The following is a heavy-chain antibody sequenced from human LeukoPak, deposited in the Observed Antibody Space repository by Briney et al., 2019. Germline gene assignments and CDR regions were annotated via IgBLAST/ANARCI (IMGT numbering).Heavy chain of an antibody. CDR1: GFTFINYN. J-gene: IGHJ4*02. D-gene: IGHD1-26*01. V-gene: IGHV3-7*04. CDR2: INEGGSDK. CDR3: ARDSTGSYYYSNY. Sequence: GGSLRLSCAASGFTFINYNMNWVRQAPGKGLEWVANINEGGSDKYYVDSVKGRFTISRDNAKNSLYLQMNSLRAEDTAVYYCARDSTGSYYYSNYWGQGTLVTVSS.